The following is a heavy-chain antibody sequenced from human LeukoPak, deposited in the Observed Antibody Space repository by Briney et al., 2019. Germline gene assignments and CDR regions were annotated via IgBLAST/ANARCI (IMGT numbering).Heavy chain of an antibody. D-gene: IGHD3-10*01. CDR3: ARGLLWFGEAYDAFDI. J-gene: IGHJ3*02. Sequence: GESLKISCKVSGYSFTSYCIGWVRQMPGKGLEWMGIIYPGDSGPTYSPSFQGQVTISVDKSISAAYLQWSSLKASDTAMYYCARGLLWFGEAYDAFDIWGQGTMVTVSS. CDR2: IYPGDSGP. V-gene: IGHV5-51*01. CDR1: GYSFTSYC.